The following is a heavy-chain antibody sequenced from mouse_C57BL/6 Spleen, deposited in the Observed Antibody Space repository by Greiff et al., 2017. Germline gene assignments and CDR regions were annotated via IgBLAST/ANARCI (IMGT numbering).Heavy chain of an antibody. D-gene: IGHD4-1*01. Sequence: VKLMESGPGLVQPSQSLSITCTVSGFSLTSYGVHWVRQSPGKGLEWLGVIWSGGSTDYNAAFISRLSISKDNSKSQVFFKMNSLQADDTAIYYCARNYEELGSNFDYWGQGTTLTVSS. CDR1: GFSLTSYG. J-gene: IGHJ2*01. CDR3: ARNYEELGSNFDY. V-gene: IGHV2-2*01. CDR2: IWSGGST.